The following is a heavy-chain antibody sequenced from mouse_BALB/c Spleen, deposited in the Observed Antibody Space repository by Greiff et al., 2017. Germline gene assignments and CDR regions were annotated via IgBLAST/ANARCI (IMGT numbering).Heavy chain of an antibody. V-gene: IGHV5-17*02. J-gene: IGHJ1*01. CDR2: ISSGSSTI. CDR1: GFTFSSFG. D-gene: IGHD6-1*01. CDR3: ARSANRNWYFDV. Sequence: EVKLVESGGGLVQPGGSRKLSCAASGFTFSSFGMHWVRQAPEKGLEWVAYISSGSSTIYYADTVKGRFTISRDNPKNTLFLQMTSLRSEDTAMYYCARSANRNWYFDVWGAGTTVTVSS.